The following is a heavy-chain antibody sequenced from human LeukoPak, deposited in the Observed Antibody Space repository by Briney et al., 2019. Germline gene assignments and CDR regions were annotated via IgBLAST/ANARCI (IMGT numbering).Heavy chain of an antibody. Sequence: PGGSLRLSCAASGLTFSRYSMNWVRQAPGKGLEWVSSISPDARYIYYADSLKGRFTVSGDNAKNSLYLQMNSLAVEDTAVYYCTTPAAGPRAEYSQYWGQDTLVTVSP. CDR1: GLTFSRYS. V-gene: IGHV3-21*01. CDR2: ISPDARYI. J-gene: IGHJ1*01. D-gene: IGHD6-13*01. CDR3: TTPAAGPRAEYSQY.